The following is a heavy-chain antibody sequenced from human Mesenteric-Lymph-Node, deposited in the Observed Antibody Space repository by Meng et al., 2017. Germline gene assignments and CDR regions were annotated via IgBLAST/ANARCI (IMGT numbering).Heavy chain of an antibody. J-gene: IGHJ4*02. Sequence: EVQRVEVGGGLVQPGWFLRLSWAASGFIVSSNYMSWVRQAPGKGLEWVSVIYSGGSTYYADSVKGRFTISRDNSKNTLYLQMNSLRAEDTAVYYCAREYSNTDYWGQGTLVTVSS. CDR3: AREYSNTDY. V-gene: IGHV3-66*02. CDR1: GFIVSSNY. D-gene: IGHD6-6*01. CDR2: IYSGGST.